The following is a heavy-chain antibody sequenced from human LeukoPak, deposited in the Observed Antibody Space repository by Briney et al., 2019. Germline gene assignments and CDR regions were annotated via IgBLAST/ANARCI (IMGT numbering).Heavy chain of an antibody. D-gene: IGHD3-3*01. Sequence: GGSLRLSCAASGFIFSSYSMNWVRQAPGKGLEWVSSIYSSSSYMYYADSVKGRFTISRDNARNSLYLQMSSLRAEDTAVYYCATTDNYDFWSAYSYWGQGTLVTVSS. V-gene: IGHV3-21*06. CDR1: GFIFSSYS. CDR3: ATTDNYDFWSAYSY. J-gene: IGHJ4*02. CDR2: IYSSSSYM.